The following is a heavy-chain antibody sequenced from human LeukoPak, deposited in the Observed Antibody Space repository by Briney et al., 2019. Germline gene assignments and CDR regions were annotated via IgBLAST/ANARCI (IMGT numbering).Heavy chain of an antibody. CDR2: IYTSGST. Sequence: SETLSLTCSVSGGSVSSYYWSWIRQPAGKGLEWIGRIYTSGSTNYNPSLKSRVTMSVDTSKNQFSLKLSSVTAADTAVYYCAREKVEETYYYYMDVWGKGTTVTVSS. CDR3: AREKVEETYYYYMDV. J-gene: IGHJ6*03. V-gene: IGHV4-4*07. CDR1: GGSVSSYY.